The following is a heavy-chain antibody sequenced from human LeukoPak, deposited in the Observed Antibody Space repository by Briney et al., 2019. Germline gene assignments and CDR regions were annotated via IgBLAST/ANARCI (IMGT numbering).Heavy chain of an antibody. V-gene: IGHV3-23*01. Sequence: GGSLRLSCAASGFTFSSYAMSWVRHAPGKGLEWVSAISGRGDRTYYADSVKGRFTISRDNSKNTLYLQMNSLRAEDKAVYYCAKRKGGLRDPDYWGQGTLVTVSS. J-gene: IGHJ4*02. D-gene: IGHD3-16*01. CDR3: AKRKGGLRDPDY. CDR2: ISGRGDRT. CDR1: GFTFSSYA.